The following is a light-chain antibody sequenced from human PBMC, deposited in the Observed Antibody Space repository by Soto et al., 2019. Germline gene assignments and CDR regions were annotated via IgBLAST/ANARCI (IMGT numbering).Light chain of an antibody. Sequence: QSVLTQWPSASASLGASVKLTCTLSSGHSSYAIAWHQQQPEKGPRFLMRLNSDGSHNKGYGIPDRFSGSSSGAERYLTISILQSEDEADYYCQTWGTDVSVFGGGTQLTVL. V-gene: IGLV4-69*01. CDR3: QTWGTDVSV. J-gene: IGLJ7*01. CDR2: LNSDGSH. CDR1: SGHSSYA.